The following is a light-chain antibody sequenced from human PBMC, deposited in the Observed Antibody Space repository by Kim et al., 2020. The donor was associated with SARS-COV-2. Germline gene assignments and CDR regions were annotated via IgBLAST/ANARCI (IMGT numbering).Light chain of an antibody. CDR1: SGDVTRDHY. J-gene: IGLJ3*02. V-gene: IGLV7-46*01. Sequence: PGGPVRLTWDSSSGDVTRDHYACWYQQKPGQAPRLLIYDTSNPHSCTPARFSGSLLGGTAALTLWGAQPEDEAEYYCLPSYSGSRVFGGGTKLTVL. CDR2: DTS. CDR3: LPSYSGSRV.